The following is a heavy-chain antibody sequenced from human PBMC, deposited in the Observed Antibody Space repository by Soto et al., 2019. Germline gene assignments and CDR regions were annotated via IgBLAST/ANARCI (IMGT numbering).Heavy chain of an antibody. J-gene: IGHJ4*02. V-gene: IGHV1-58*01. CDR2: IVVGSGNT. Sequence: GPSVKVSCKASGFTFTSSAVQWVRQARGQRLEWIGWIVVGSGNTNYAQKFQERVTITRDMSTSTAYMELSSLRSEDTAVYYCARGKDDYVWGSYRHHYFFDYWGQGTLVTVSS. CDR3: ARGKDDYVWGSYRHHYFFDY. CDR1: GFTFTSSA. D-gene: IGHD3-16*02.